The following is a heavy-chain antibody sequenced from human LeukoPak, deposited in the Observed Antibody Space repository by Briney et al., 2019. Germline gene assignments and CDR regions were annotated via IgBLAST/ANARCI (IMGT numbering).Heavy chain of an antibody. CDR1: GFXFTNAW. D-gene: IGHD1-26*01. CDR3: QGGRF. J-gene: IGHJ4*02. V-gene: IGHV3-15*01. Sequence: GGSLRLSCSASGFXFTNAWISWVRQAPGKGLEWVGRIKSKTDGGTTDYAAPVKGRFSISRDDSKNTLYLQMNSLKSEDTAVYYCQGGRFWGQGTLVTVSS. CDR2: IKSKTDGGTT.